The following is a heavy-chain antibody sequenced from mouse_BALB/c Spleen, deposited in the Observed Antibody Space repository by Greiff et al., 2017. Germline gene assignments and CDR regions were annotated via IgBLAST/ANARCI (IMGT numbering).Heavy chain of an antibody. D-gene: IGHD1-1*01. CDR1: GFTFTDYY. V-gene: IGHV7-3*02. CDR3: ARDTRYYGTWFAY. CDR2: IRNKANGYTT. J-gene: IGHJ3*01. Sequence: EVKLMESGGGLVQPGGSLRLSCATSGFTFTDYYMSWVRQPPGKALEWLGFIRNKANGYTTEYSASVKGRFTISRDNSQSILYLQMNTLRAEDSATYYCARDTRYYGTWFAYWGQGTLVTVSA.